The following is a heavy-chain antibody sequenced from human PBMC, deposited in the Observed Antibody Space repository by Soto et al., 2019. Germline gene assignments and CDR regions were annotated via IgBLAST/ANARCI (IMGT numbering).Heavy chain of an antibody. D-gene: IGHD6-13*01. Sequence: PGGSLRLSCAASGFTFSSYGMHWVRQAPGKGLEWVTVISSDGTNKYYADSVKGRFTISRDNSKNTLYLQVNSLRAEDTAVYYCAKLRSSTWTQYAFDIWGHGTMVTVS. V-gene: IGHV3-30*18. CDR3: AKLRSSTWTQYAFDI. J-gene: IGHJ3*02. CDR1: GFTFSSYG. CDR2: ISSDGTNK.